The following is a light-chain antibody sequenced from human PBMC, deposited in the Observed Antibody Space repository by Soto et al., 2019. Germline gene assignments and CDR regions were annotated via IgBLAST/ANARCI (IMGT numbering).Light chain of an antibody. CDR2: GAS. CDR1: QSVSSNY. V-gene: IGKV3-20*01. CDR3: QQFGSSLTWT. J-gene: IGKJ1*01. Sequence: DIVLTQSPGTLSLSPGERATLSCRASQSVSSNYLAWYQQKPGQAPWLLIYGASSRATGIPDRFSGSGSGTDFTLTISRLEPEDFAVYYCQQFGSSLTWTFGQGTKVEIK.